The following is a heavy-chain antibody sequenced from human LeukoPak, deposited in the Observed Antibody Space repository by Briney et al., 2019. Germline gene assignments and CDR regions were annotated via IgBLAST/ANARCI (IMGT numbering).Heavy chain of an antibody. CDR3: AREATWGQWYFDL. Sequence: TGGSLRLSCAASGFTFSSYSMNWVRQAPGKGLEWVSFISSSSSTIYYADSVKGRFTISRDNAKNSLYLQMNSLRAEDTAVYYCAREATWGQWYFDLWGQGTPVTVSS. CDR2: ISSSSSTI. D-gene: IGHD6-19*01. CDR1: GFTFSSYS. J-gene: IGHJ4*02. V-gene: IGHV3-48*04.